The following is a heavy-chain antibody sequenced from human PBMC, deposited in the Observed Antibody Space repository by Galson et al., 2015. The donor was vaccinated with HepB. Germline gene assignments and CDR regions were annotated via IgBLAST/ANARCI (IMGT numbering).Heavy chain of an antibody. J-gene: IGHJ4*02. V-gene: IGHV4-61*02. CDR1: GGSISSGSYY. CDR3: ARSGYGSGSYNPL. CDR2: IYTSGST. Sequence: QVQLQESGPGLVKPSETLSLTCTVSGGSISSGSYYWSWIRQPAGKGLEWIGRIYTSGSTNYNPSLKSRVTMSVDTSKNQFSLKLSSVTAADTAVYYCARSGYGSGSYNPLWGQGTLVTVSS. D-gene: IGHD3-10*01.